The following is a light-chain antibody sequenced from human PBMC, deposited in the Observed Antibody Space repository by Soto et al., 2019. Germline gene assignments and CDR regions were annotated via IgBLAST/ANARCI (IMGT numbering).Light chain of an antibody. J-gene: IGKJ3*01. Sequence: DIQMSQSPSTLSASVGDRVTMTCRARQSISRYLAWYQKKPGEAPKLLIYDASSLQSGVSSRFSASGSGTEFSLSISSLQPDDLATYYCQHYNSLSSFGPGTMVD. CDR2: DAS. CDR3: QHYNSLSS. V-gene: IGKV1-5*01. CDR1: QSISRY.